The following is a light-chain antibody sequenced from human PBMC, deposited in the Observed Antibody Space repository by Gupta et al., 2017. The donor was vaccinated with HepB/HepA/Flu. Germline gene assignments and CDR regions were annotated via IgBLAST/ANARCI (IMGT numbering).Light chain of an antibody. CDR2: EAS. Sequence: DIQMTQSPSTLSASLRDRVTITCRASQSVNNWLTWYQQKPGKAPKLLIYEASTLESGVPSRFSGSGSGTEFTLTISSLQPDDFATYYCQQDKSSPLTFGQGTPVEIK. CDR1: QSVNNW. V-gene: IGKV1-5*03. J-gene: IGKJ5*01. CDR3: QQDKSSPLT.